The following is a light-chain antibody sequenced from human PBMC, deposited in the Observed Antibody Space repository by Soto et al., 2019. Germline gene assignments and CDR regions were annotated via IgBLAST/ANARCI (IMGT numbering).Light chain of an antibody. CDR3: QQYGGMWT. CDR2: GAS. CDR1: PSVSGSN. V-gene: IGKV3-20*01. J-gene: IGKJ1*01. Sequence: EIVLTQSPGTLSLSPGERATLSCRASPSVSGSNLAWYQQKPGQAPRLVIYGASSRATGIPDRFSGSGSGTDFTLTISRLEPEDFAVYYCQQYGGMWTFGQGTKVDIK.